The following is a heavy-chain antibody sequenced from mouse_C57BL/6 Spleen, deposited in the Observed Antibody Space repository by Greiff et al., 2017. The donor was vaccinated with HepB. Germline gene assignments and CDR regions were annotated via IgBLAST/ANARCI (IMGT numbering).Heavy chain of an antibody. D-gene: IGHD2-1*01. V-gene: IGHV1-42*01. CDR1: GYSFTGYY. CDR3: ARGDGNYWYFDV. Sequence: EVKLQESGPELVKPGASVKISCKASGYSFTGYYMNWVKQSPEKSLEWIGEINPSTGGTTYNQKFKAKATLTVDKSSSTAYMQLKRLTSEDSAVYYCARGDGNYWYFDVWGTGTTVTVSS. CDR2: INPSTGGT. J-gene: IGHJ1*03.